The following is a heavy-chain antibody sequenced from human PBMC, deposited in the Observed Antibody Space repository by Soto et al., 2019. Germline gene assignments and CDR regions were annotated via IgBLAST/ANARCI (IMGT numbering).Heavy chain of an antibody. D-gene: IGHD7-27*01. Sequence: SETLSLTCAVSGYSISSDYWGWIRQPPGKGLEWIGSISHSGSAYYNPSLKTRVTMSVDTSKNQFSLKLSSVTAADTALYYCARGLSGGFDYWGQGTLVTVSS. J-gene: IGHJ4*02. CDR2: ISHSGSA. V-gene: IGHV4-38-2*01. CDR1: GYSISSDY. CDR3: ARGLSGGFDY.